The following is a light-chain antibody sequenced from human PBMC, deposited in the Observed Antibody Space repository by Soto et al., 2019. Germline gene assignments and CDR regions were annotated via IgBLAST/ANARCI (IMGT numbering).Light chain of an antibody. CDR3: QQYNTSSRA. CDR1: QSISTY. CDR2: KTS. Sequence: DIQMTQSPSTLSASVGDRVTITCRASQSISTYLAWYQQKPGKAPKLLIYKTSSLESGVPSRFSGSGSGTEFTLTISSLQPDDCATYYCQQYNTSSRAFGQGTKVEIK. V-gene: IGKV1-5*03. J-gene: IGKJ1*01.